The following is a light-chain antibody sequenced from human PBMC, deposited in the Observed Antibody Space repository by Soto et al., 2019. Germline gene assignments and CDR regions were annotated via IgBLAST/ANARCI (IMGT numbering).Light chain of an antibody. CDR3: CSCAGSYTWV. J-gene: IGLJ3*02. Sequence: QSVLTQPRSVSGSPGQSVTISCTGTSSDVGGYNYVSWYQQHPGIAPKLMIYDVSKRPSGVPDRFSGSKSGNTASLTISGLQAEDEADYYCCSCAGSYTWVFGGGTKLTVL. V-gene: IGLV2-11*01. CDR1: SSDVGGYNY. CDR2: DVS.